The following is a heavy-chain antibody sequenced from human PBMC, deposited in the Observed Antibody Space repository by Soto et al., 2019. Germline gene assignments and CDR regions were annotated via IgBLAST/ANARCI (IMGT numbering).Heavy chain of an antibody. CDR2: FDPEDGET. D-gene: IGHD6-13*01. CDR1: GYTLTELS. CDR3: ATAGSAAAGTGKGYYYYGMDV. J-gene: IGHJ6*02. Sequence: ASVKVSCKVSGYTLTELSMHWVRQAPGKGLEWMGGFDPEDGETIYAQKFQGRVTMTEDTSTDTAYMELSSLRSEDTAVYYCATAGSAAAGTGKGYYYYGMDVWGQGTTVTVS. V-gene: IGHV1-24*01.